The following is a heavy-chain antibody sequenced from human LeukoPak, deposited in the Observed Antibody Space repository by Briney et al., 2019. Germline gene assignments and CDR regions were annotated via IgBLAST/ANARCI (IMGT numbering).Heavy chain of an antibody. D-gene: IGHD5-12*01. J-gene: IGHJ4*02. CDR1: GYTFTSYG. CDR2: ISAHNGNT. Sequence: ASVKVSCKASGYTFTSYGINWVRQAPGQGLEWMGWISAHNGNTNYAQKLQGRVTMTTDTSTSTAYMELRSLRSDDTAVYYCARDDALVATGSFDYWGQGTLVTVSS. CDR3: ARDDALVATGSFDY. V-gene: IGHV1-18*01.